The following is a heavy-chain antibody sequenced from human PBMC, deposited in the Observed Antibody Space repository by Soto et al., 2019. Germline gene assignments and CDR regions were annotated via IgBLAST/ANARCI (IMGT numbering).Heavy chain of an antibody. CDR3: ARGVXGGSGNDYRDHYYGMDV. Sequence: NPSETLSLTCTVSGGSIISCYWSWIRQPAGKGLEWIGRIHSSGSTNYNPSLKSRVTMSIDTSNNQFSLKLTSVTAADTALYYCARGVXGGSGNDYRDHYYGMDVWGQGATVTVSS. J-gene: IGHJ6*02. V-gene: IGHV4-4*07. CDR1: GGSIISCY. CDR2: IHSSGST. D-gene: IGHD3-10*01.